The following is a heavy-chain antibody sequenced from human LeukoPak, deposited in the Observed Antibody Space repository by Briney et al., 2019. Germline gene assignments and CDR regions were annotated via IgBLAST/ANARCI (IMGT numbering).Heavy chain of an antibody. Sequence: PSETLSLTCTVSGGSINSYYWSWIRQPPGKGLEWIGYIYYSGSTNYNPSLKSRVTISVDTSKNQFSLKMSSVTAADTAVYYCARARDGQINNWFDPWGQGTLVTVSS. CDR2: IYYSGST. CDR1: GGSINSYY. CDR3: ARARDGQINNWFDP. J-gene: IGHJ5*02. D-gene: IGHD5-24*01. V-gene: IGHV4-59*01.